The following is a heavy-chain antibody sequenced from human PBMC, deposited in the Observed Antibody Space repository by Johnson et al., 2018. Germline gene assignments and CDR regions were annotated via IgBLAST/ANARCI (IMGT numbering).Heavy chain of an antibody. J-gene: IGHJ6*02. CDR3: ARDYGMVYEHYYGMDF. D-gene: IGHD2-8*01. V-gene: IGHV3-33*01. CDR2: IWYDGSKK. CDR1: GFTFGSSA. Sequence: QVQLVQSGGGVVQPGRSLRLSCAASGFTFGSSAMHWVRQAPGKGLEWVAVIWYDGSKKYYEDSVKGRFTISRDDSKNTRYLQMNSLRAEDTAVYYCARDYGMVYEHYYGMDFWGQGTAVTVSS.